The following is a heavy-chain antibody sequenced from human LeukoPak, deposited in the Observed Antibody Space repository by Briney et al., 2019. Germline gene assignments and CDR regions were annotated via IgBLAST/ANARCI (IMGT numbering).Heavy chain of an antibody. D-gene: IGHD3-9*01. CDR1: GFTFSSYA. CDR2: ISSNGGST. CDR3: ASDLYDILTGYYPEYYYYYGMDV. V-gene: IGHV3-64*01. J-gene: IGHJ6*02. Sequence: PGGSLRLSCAASGFTFSSYAMHWVRQAPGKGLEYVSAISSNGGSTYYANSVKGRFTISRDNSKNTLYLQMGSLRAEDMAVYYCASDLYDILTGYYPEYYYYYGMDVWGQGTTVTVSS.